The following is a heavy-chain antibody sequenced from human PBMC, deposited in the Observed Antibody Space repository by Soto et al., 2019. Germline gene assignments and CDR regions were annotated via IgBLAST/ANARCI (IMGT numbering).Heavy chain of an antibody. CDR2: VSRGSGDI. V-gene: IGHV3-48*02. D-gene: IGHD3-16*01. CDR1: GFIFTDYS. J-gene: IGHJ4*02. Sequence: VELVESGGGLVQPGGSLRLSCAASGFIFTDYSFNWVRQGPGKGLEWISYVSRGSGDISYADSVKGRFAISRDDAKNSLYLEMNSLRDEDTAVYYCVRDDNWAFDYWGQATLVTVSS. CDR3: VRDDNWAFDY.